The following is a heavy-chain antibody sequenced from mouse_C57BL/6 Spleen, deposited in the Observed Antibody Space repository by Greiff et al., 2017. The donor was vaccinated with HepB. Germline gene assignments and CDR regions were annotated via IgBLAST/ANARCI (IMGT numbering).Heavy chain of an antibody. CDR2: IDPSDSYT. CDR1: GYTFTSYW. CDR3: ARGPGRFDY. D-gene: IGHD3-3*01. J-gene: IGHJ2*01. Sequence: VQLQQSGAELVMPGASVKLSCKASGYTFTSYWMHWVKQRPGQGLEWIGEIDPSDSYTNYNQKFKGKSTLTVDKSSSTAYMQLSSLTSEDSAVYYCARGPGRFDYWGQGTTLTVSS. V-gene: IGHV1-69*01.